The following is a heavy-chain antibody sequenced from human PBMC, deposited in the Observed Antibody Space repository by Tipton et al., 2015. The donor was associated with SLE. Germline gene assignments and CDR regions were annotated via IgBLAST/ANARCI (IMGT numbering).Heavy chain of an antibody. D-gene: IGHD6-19*01. CDR1: GGSMSSHY. V-gene: IGHV4-59*11. Sequence: TLSLTCTVSGGSMSSHYWSWIRQPPGKGLEWIGYIYYSGSTNYNPSLKSRVTISVDTSKNQFSLKLSSVTAADTAVYYCARGREAVAVTGDFDYWGQGTLVTVSS. CDR2: IYYSGST. CDR3: ARGREAVAVTGDFDY. J-gene: IGHJ4*02.